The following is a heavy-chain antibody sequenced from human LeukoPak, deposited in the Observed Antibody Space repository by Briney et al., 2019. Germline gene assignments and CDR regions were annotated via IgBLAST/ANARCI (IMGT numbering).Heavy chain of an antibody. V-gene: IGHV4-34*01. D-gene: IGHD3-3*01. Sequence: SETLSLTCAVYGGSFSGYYWSWIRQPPGKGLEWIGEINHSGSTNYNPSLKSGGTISVDTSKNQFSLKLSSVTAADTAVYYCARDRYYDFWSGYYPEYYFDYWGQGTLVTVSS. CDR3: ARDRYYDFWSGYYPEYYFDY. CDR2: INHSGST. CDR1: GGSFSGYY. J-gene: IGHJ4*02.